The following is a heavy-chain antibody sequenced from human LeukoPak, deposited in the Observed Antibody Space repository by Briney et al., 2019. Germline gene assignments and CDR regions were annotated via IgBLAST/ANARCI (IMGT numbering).Heavy chain of an antibody. CDR2: IRTTAECAKYA. V-gene: IGHV3-48*02. D-gene: IGHD3-9*01. CDR3: ATDHRYAFDY. Sequence: GGSLRLSCAASGFTFSNAWMSWVRQAPGKGLEWISNIRTTAECAKYAYYADSVKGRVTISRDDGKNTLYLHMNSLRDDDTAVYYCATDHRYAFDYWGQGILLPVSS. J-gene: IGHJ4*02. CDR1: GFTFSNAW.